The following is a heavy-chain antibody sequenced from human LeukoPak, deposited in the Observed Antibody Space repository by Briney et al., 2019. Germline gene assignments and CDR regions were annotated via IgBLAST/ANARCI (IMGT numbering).Heavy chain of an antibody. J-gene: IGHJ4*02. D-gene: IGHD6-6*01. Sequence: SETLSLTCTVSGGSISSYYWSWIRQPPGKGLEWIGYIYYSGSTNYNPSLKSRVTISVDTSKNQFSLKLSSVTAADTAVYYCARDLTYSSSSGDFDYWGQGTLVTVSS. CDR2: IYYSGST. CDR1: GGSISSYY. CDR3: ARDLTYSSSSGDFDY. V-gene: IGHV4-59*12.